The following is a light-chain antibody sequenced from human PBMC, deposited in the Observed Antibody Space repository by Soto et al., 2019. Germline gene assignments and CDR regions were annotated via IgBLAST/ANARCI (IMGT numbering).Light chain of an antibody. V-gene: IGLV2-23*02. J-gene: IGLJ3*02. Sequence: QSVLTQHASVSGSPGQSITISCTGTSSDVGNYNLVSWYQQHPGKAPKLMIYDVNQRPSGVSDRFSGSKSGNTASLTISGLQAEDEADYYCCSYAGSYTWVFGGGTKLTVL. CDR2: DVN. CDR1: SSDVGNYNL. CDR3: CSYAGSYTWV.